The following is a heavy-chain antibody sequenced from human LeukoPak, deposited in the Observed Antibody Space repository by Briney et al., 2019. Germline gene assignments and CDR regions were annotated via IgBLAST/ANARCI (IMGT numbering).Heavy chain of an antibody. CDR2: IYTSGST. D-gene: IGHD2-15*01. CDR3: AIATGYCSGGSCYRWFDP. CDR1: GGSISSYY. J-gene: IGHJ5*02. Sequence: SETLSLTCTVSGGSISSYYWSWIRQPAGKGLEWIGRIYTSGSTNYNPSLKSRVTMSVDTSKNQFSLKLSSVTAADTAVYYCAIATGYCSGGSCYRWFDPWGQGTLVTVSS. V-gene: IGHV4-4*07.